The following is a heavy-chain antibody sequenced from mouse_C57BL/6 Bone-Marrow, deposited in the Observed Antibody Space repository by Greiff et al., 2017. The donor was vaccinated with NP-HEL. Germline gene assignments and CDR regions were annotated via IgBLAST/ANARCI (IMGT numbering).Heavy chain of an antibody. CDR3: ARSSGRSGYLDY. V-gene: IGHV1-64*01. CDR1: GYTFTSYW. D-gene: IGHD3-2*02. J-gene: IGHJ2*01. Sequence: LQESGAELVKPGASVKLSCKASGYTFTSYWMHWVKQRPGQGLEWIGMIHPNSGSTNYNEKFKSKATLTVDKSSSTAYMQLSSLTSEDSAVYYCARSSGRSGYLDYWGQGTTLTVSS. CDR2: IHPNSGST.